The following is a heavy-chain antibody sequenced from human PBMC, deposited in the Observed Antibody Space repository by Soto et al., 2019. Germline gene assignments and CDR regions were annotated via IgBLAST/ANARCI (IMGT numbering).Heavy chain of an antibody. CDR3: ARPRLVRGAVDYYYYMDV. Sequence: GESLKISCKGSGYSFTSYWIGWVRQMPGKGLEWMGIIYPGDSHTRYSPSFQGQVTISADKSISTAYLQWSSLKASDTDMYYSARPRLVRGAVDYYYYMDVWGKGTTVTVSS. V-gene: IGHV5-51*01. CDR1: GYSFTSYW. CDR2: IYPGDSHT. J-gene: IGHJ6*03. D-gene: IGHD3-10*01.